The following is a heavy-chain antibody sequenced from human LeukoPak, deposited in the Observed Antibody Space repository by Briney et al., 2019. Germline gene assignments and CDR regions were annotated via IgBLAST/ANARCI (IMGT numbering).Heavy chain of an antibody. CDR1: GFIFSSYS. CDR2: ISSSSSYI. J-gene: IGHJ4*02. D-gene: IGHD4-17*01. V-gene: IGHV3-21*01. Sequence: GGSLRLSCAASGFIFSSYSMNWVRQAPGKGLDWVSFISSSSSYIYYADSVKGRFTISRDNAKNSLYLQMNSLRAEDTAVYYCARGGDYGDAPLIDYWGQGTLVTVSP. CDR3: ARGGDYGDAPLIDY.